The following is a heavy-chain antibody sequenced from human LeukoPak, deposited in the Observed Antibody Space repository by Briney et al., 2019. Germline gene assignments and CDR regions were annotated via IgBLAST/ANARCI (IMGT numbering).Heavy chain of an antibody. CDR1: GYTLTGYY. CDR3: AEHYGSGSYLQS. J-gene: IGHJ5*02. D-gene: IGHD3-10*01. V-gene: IGHV1-2*02. CDR2: INPNSGGT. Sequence: ASVKVSCKASGYTLTGYYMHWVRQAPGQGLEWMGWINPNSGGTNYAQKFQGRVTMTRDTSISTAYMELSRLRSDDTAVYYCAEHYGSGSYLQSWGQGTLVTVSS.